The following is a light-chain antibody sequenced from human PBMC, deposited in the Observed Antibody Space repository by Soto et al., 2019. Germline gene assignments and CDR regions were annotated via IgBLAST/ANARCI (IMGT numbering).Light chain of an antibody. CDR2: DDC. J-gene: IGKJ1*01. CDR1: QIISTC. Sequence: IPFTHSPPTLSLSLSHRSTLNFRPTQIISTCLARYQQKPGQAPTLLLYDDCTLRSGVASRFSGSGSGTEFTLIISSRQPDDSATYYYYQHNNTNTPWTFGQGTKVDNK. V-gene: IGKV1-5*01. CDR3: YQHNNTNTPWT.